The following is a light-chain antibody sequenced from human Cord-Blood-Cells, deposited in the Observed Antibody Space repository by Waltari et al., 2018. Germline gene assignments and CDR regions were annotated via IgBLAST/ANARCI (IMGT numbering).Light chain of an antibody. V-gene: IGKV1-39*01. CDR3: QQSYSTPWT. Sequence: DIQMTQSPSSLSASVGDRVTITCRARQSISSYLNWYQQKPGKAPKLLIYAASSLQSGVPSRFSGSGSETDFTLTISSLQPEDFATYYGQQSYSTPWTFGQGTKVEIK. J-gene: IGKJ1*01. CDR2: AAS. CDR1: QSISSY.